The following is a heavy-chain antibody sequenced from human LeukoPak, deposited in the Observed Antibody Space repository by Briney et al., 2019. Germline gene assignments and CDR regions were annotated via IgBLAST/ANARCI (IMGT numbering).Heavy chain of an antibody. Sequence: SGGSLRLSCAVSGFTFSTYWMSWVRQAPGKGLEWVANIKQDGSEKYYVDSVKGRFTISRDNAQNSLYLQMNSLRAEDTAVYYCARVRGGYCSGGNCYSAFDIWGQGTMATVSS. D-gene: IGHD2-15*01. CDR3: ARVRGGYCSGGNCYSAFDI. CDR2: IKQDGSEK. J-gene: IGHJ3*02. V-gene: IGHV3-7*04. CDR1: GFTFSTYW.